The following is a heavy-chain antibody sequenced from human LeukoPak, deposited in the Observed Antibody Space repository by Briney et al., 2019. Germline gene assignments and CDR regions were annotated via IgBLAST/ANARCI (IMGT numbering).Heavy chain of an antibody. V-gene: IGHV3-13*01. Sequence: GGSLKLSCAASGFTFSNYDMHWVRQAPGKALEWVSSISFVGDTYYPGSVRGRFTISRENAKNSLYLQMNSLRAGDTAVYYCARETPASIHTGSYYGLDVWGQGTTVTVSS. J-gene: IGHJ6*02. CDR3: ARETPASIHTGSYYGLDV. CDR2: ISFVGDT. D-gene: IGHD5-18*01. CDR1: GFTFSNYD.